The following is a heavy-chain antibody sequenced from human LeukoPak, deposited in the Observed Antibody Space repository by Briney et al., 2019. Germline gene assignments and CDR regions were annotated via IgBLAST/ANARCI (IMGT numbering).Heavy chain of an antibody. CDR3: TRLRGRFDP. Sequence: GGSLRLSCAASGSTFSGSAMHWVRQASGKGLEWVGRIRSKANSYATAYAASVKGRFTISRDDSKNTAYLQMNSLKTEDTAVYYCTRLRGRFDPWGQGTLVTVSS. CDR2: IRSKANSYAT. J-gene: IGHJ5*02. V-gene: IGHV3-73*01. CDR1: GSTFSGSA. D-gene: IGHD3-10*01.